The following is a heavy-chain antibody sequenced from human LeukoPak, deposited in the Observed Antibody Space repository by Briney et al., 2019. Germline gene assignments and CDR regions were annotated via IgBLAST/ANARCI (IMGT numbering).Heavy chain of an antibody. V-gene: IGHV3-72*01. CDR3: AREALYDLWFGELDY. J-gene: IGHJ4*02. Sequence: PGGSLRLSCAASGFTFSDHYMDWVCQAPGKGLEWVGRTRNKANSYSTEYAASVKGRFTISRDDSKNSLYLQMNSLKTEDTAVYYCAREALYDLWFGELDYWGQGTLVTVSS. D-gene: IGHD3-10*01. CDR1: GFTFSDHY. CDR2: TRNKANSYST.